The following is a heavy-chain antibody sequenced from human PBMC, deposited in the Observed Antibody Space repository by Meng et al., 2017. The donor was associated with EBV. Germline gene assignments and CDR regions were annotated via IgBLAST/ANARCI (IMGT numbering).Heavy chain of an antibody. CDR3: ASESGRGYTPDY. Sequence: AGGEKELGVSVTVSCKTSGGPFRYYAISWVRQAPGQGLEWLGGFLPRLGAPNYAQKFHGRVKITADESTSTHYMDLSSLRSEDTAIYYCASESGRGYTPDYWGQGTLVTVSS. CDR1: GGPFRYYA. V-gene: IGHV1-69*01. D-gene: IGHD3-10*01. J-gene: IGHJ4*02. CDR2: FLPRLGAP.